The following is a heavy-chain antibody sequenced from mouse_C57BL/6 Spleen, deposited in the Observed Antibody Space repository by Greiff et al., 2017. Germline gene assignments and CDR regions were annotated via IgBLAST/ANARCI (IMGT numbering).Heavy chain of an antibody. D-gene: IGHD1-1*01. V-gene: IGHV1-15*01. Sequence: QVQLQQSGAELVRPGASVTLSCKASGYTFTDYEMHWVKQTPVHGLEWIGAIDPETGGTAYNQKFKGKAILTADKSSSTAYMQLSSLTTEDSAIYYCARLGAVVADYWGQGTTLTVSS. CDR3: ARLGAVVADY. J-gene: IGHJ2*01. CDR1: GYTFTDYE. CDR2: IDPETGGT.